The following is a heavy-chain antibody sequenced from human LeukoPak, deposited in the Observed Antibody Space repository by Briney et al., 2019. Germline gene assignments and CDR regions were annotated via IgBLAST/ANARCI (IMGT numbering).Heavy chain of an antibody. J-gene: IGHJ5*02. CDR3: AKGFGHGNSFGWFDP. CDR2: ISGGGAIT. Sequence: PGGSLRLSCAASGFTFSSYAISWVRQAPGKGLDWVSSISGGGAITYYADSVKGRFTISRDNSKNILYLQMNSLRAEDTAVYYCAKGFGHGNSFGWFDPWGQGTLVTVSS. D-gene: IGHD3-16*01. V-gene: IGHV3-23*01. CDR1: GFTFSSYA.